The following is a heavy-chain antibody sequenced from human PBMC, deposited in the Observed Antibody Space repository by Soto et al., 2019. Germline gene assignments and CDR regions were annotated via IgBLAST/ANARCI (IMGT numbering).Heavy chain of an antibody. CDR1: GGRFSNYF. J-gene: IGHJ4*02. Sequence: QVQLQQWGAGLLKPSETLSLPCAVSGGRFSNYFLSWIRQAPGKGLEWIGEINHSGDTNFDPSLESRVTMSVDTSKNQFSLKLRSVTSADTAVYYCAGHPHETYGSWGQGTLVTVSA. CDR3: AGHPHETYGS. CDR2: INHSGDT. D-gene: IGHD2-2*03. V-gene: IGHV4-34*01.